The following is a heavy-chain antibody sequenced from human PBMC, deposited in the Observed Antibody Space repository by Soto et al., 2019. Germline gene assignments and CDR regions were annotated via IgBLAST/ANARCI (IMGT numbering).Heavy chain of an antibody. V-gene: IGHV3-48*02. CDR1: GFTFSTFN. CDR2: ISSSSNSI. CDR3: AREVSGDYYFDY. D-gene: IGHD4-17*01. J-gene: IGHJ4*02. Sequence: ESGGGLVQPGGSLRLSCAASGFTFSTFNMNWVRQAPGMGLESLSYISSSSNSIYYADSVKGRFTISRDNAKNSLYLQMNSVRDDDTAVYYCAREVSGDYYFDYWGQGTLVTVSS.